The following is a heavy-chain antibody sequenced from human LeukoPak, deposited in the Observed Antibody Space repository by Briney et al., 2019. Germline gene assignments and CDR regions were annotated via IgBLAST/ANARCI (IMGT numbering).Heavy chain of an antibody. D-gene: IGHD6-13*01. CDR3: AREGSRIAAAGTGMGY. J-gene: IGHJ4*02. Sequence: ASVKVSCKASGYTFTGYYMHWVRQAPGQGLEWMGWINPNSGGTNYAQKFQGRVTMTRDTSISTAYMELSRLRSDDTAVYYCAREGSRIAAAGTGMGYWGQGTLVTVSS. CDR2: INPNSGGT. V-gene: IGHV1-2*02. CDR1: GYTFTGYY.